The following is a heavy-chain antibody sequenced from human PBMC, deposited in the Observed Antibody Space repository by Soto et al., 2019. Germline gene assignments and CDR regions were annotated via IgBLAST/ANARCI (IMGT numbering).Heavy chain of an antibody. CDR3: ARFLYYGSGSSYYYYYGMDI. V-gene: IGHV1-69*13. J-gene: IGHJ6*02. D-gene: IGHD3-10*01. CDR1: GGTFSSYA. CDR2: IITIFGTA. Sequence: SVKISCKASGGTFSSYAISWVRQAPGQGLEWMGGIITIFGTANYAQKFQGRVTITADESTSTAYMELSSLRSEDTAVYYCARFLYYGSGSSYYYYYGMDIWGQGTKVTVSS.